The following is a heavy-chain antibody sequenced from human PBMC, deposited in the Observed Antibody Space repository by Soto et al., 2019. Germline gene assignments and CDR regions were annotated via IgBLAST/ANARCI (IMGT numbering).Heavy chain of an antibody. CDR2: MYYSGST. D-gene: IGHD5-18*01. Sequence: SATLSLTCTVSGGSISSSNYDWGGSRQPPGKGLEWIGRMYYSGSTYYNPSRKSRVTISGDTSKNQFYLKLSYVKDADTAVYYCARHEGYSYGYFDYWGQGTLVTVSS. CDR1: GGSISSSNYD. V-gene: IGHV4-39*01. J-gene: IGHJ4*02. CDR3: ARHEGYSYGYFDY.